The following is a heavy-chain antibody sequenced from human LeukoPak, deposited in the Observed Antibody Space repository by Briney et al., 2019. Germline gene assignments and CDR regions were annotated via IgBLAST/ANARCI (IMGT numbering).Heavy chain of an antibody. CDR3: QFWDY. CDR1: GFTFRSSG. D-gene: IGHD3-3*01. Sequence: GGTLRLACAAYGFTFRSSGMGWARQAPGRGLGWDSCLSGSVIKTDYADSVKGRPTISRDNTKNTLYQQTKSLRAEDAAVISGQFWDYWGQGTLVTVSS. J-gene: IGHJ4*02. CDR2: LSGSVIKT. V-gene: IGHV3-23*01.